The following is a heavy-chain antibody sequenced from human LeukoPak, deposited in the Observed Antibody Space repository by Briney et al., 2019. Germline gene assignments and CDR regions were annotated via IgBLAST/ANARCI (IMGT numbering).Heavy chain of an antibody. Sequence: PSETLSLTCAVYGGSFSGYYWSWIRQPPGKGLEWIGEINHSGSTNYNPSLKSRVAISVDTSKNQFSLKLSSVTAADTAVYYCARGGDIVVVVDATLTYFDYWGQGTLVTVSS. CDR3: ARGGDIVVVVDATLTYFDY. CDR1: GGSFSGYY. V-gene: IGHV4-34*01. D-gene: IGHD2-15*01. CDR2: INHSGST. J-gene: IGHJ4*02.